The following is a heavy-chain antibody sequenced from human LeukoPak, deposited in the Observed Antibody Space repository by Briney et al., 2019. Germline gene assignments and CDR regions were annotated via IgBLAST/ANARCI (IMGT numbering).Heavy chain of an antibody. D-gene: IGHD2-8*01. CDR1: GYTFTTYG. CDR3: ARDDERRLSFCDY. Sequence: GASVKVSCKASGYTFTTYGSTWVRQAPGQGLEWMGWISAYNGNTNYAQRVQGRVTMTTATSTGTAYMELRSLRSDDTAVYYCARDDERRLSFCDYWGQGTLVTVSS. V-gene: IGHV1-18*01. CDR2: ISAYNGNT. J-gene: IGHJ4*02.